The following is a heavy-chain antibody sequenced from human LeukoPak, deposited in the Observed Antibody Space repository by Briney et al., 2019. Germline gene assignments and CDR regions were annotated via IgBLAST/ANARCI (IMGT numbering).Heavy chain of an antibody. D-gene: IGHD6-19*01. J-gene: IGHJ3*02. Sequence: PGGSLRLSCAASGFTFSSYSMSWVRQAPGKGLEWVSVIYSGGSTYYADSVKGRFTISRDNSKNTLYLQMNSLRAEDTAVYYCARNARPLSSGWYYYHQLGAFDIWGQGTMVTVSS. V-gene: IGHV3-53*01. CDR3: ARNARPLSSGWYYYHQLGAFDI. CDR2: IYSGGST. CDR1: GFTFSSYS.